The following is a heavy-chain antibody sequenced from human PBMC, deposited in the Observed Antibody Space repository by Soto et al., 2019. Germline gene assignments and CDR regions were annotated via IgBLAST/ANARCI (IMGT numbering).Heavy chain of an antibody. J-gene: IGHJ4*02. V-gene: IGHV1-69*02. CDR3: ARVSGGRKELDY. CDR2: IIPILGIA. CDR1: GGTFSSYT. Sequence: SVKVSCKASGGTFSSYTISWVRQAPGQGLEWMGRIIPILGIANYAQKFQGRVTITADKSTSTAYMELSSLRSEDTAVYYCARVSGGRKELDYWGQGTLVTVSS. D-gene: IGHD2-15*01.